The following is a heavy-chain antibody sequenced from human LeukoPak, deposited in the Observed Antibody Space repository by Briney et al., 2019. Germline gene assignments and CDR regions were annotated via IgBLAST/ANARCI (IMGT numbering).Heavy chain of an antibody. CDR1: GYTFTGYN. CDR2: ISPNRGAT. Sequence: ASVKVSCKASGYTFTGYNIHWVRQAPGQGLGWMGWISPNRGATNYAQKFQGRVTLTRDTSVSTAYMELSRLRSDDTAVYYCASEYCSSTSCYWYFDLWGRGTLVTVSS. D-gene: IGHD2-2*01. CDR3: ASEYCSSTSCYWYFDL. V-gene: IGHV1-2*02. J-gene: IGHJ2*01.